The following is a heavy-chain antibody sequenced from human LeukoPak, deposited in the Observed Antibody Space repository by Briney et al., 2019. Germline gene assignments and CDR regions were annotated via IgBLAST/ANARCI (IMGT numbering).Heavy chain of an antibody. Sequence: SETLSLTCTVSGGSISSGSYYWSWIRQPAGKGLEWIGYIYYSGSTNYNPSLKSRVTISVDTSKNQFSLKLTSVTAADTAVYYCARVGSGGAWFDFWGQGTLVSVSS. V-gene: IGHV4-61*10. J-gene: IGHJ4*02. CDR1: GGSISSGSYY. CDR3: ARVGSGGAWFDF. D-gene: IGHD6-19*01. CDR2: IYYSGST.